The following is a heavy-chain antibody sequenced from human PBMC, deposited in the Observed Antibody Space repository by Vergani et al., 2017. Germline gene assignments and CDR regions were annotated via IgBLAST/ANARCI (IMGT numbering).Heavy chain of an antibody. CDR3: ARGLGRFFRTQYYYYMDV. CDR2: MNPNSGNT. J-gene: IGHJ6*03. Sequence: QVQLVQSGAEVKKPGASVKVSCKASGYTFTSYDINWVRQATGQGLEWMGWMNPNSGNTGYAQKFQGRVTMTRNTSISTAYMELSSLRSEDTAVYYWARGLGRFFRTQYYYYMDVWGKGTTVTVSS. CDR1: GYTFTSYD. D-gene: IGHD3-3*01. V-gene: IGHV1-8*01.